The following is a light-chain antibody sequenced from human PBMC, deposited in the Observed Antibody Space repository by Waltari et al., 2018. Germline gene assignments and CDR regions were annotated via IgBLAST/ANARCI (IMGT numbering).Light chain of an antibody. CDR2: GVS. Sequence: EIVLTQSPGTLSLSPGERATLSCRASRSLSSYLAWYQQKPGQAPRLLIYGVSNRATGIPDRFSGSGSGTDFTLTINRLEPEDFAVYYCQQYGSHRVTFGQGTRLDIK. J-gene: IGKJ5*01. CDR3: QQYGSHRVT. CDR1: RSLSSY. V-gene: IGKV3-20*01.